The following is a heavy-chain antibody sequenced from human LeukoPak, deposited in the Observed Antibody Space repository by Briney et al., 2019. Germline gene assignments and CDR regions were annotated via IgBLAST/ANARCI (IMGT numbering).Heavy chain of an antibody. CDR1: GGSFSGYF. V-gene: IGHV4-34*01. Sequence: SETLSLTCAVYGGSFSGYFWSWIRQPPGKGLEWIGEINHSGSTNYNPSLKSRVTISVDTSKKQFSLKLSSLTAADTAVYYCARGEGGWYFDLWGRGTLVTVSS. CDR2: INHSGST. CDR3: ARGEGGWYFDL. J-gene: IGHJ2*01.